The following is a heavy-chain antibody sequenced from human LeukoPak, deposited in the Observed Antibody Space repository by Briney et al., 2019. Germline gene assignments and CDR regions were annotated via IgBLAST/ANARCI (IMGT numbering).Heavy chain of an antibody. V-gene: IGHV4-59*01. CDR1: GGSISSYY. CDR3: ARLSVAVAGSGMDV. J-gene: IGHJ6*02. Sequence: PSETLSLTCTVSGGSISSYYWSWIRQPPGKGLEWIGYIYYSGSTNYNPSLKSRVTISVDTSKNQFSLKLSSVTAADTAVYYCARLSVAVAGSGMDVWGQGTTVAVSS. CDR2: IYYSGST. D-gene: IGHD6-19*01.